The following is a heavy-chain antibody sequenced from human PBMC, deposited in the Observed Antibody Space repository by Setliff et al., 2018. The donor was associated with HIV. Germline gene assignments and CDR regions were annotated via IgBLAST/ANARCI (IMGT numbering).Heavy chain of an antibody. V-gene: IGHV3-23*01. CDR1: GFTFSNFA. CDR2: ITDSGSTT. J-gene: IGHJ6*03. D-gene: IGHD6-13*01. Sequence: PGGSLRLSCAASGFTFSNFAMSWVRLTPGKGLEWVSGITDSGSTTYYDDSVKGRFTISRDNSKNTLYLQMSTLRAEDTAVYYCAKTTPSSIRSPYYYYMDVWGKGTTVTVSS. CDR3: AKTTPSSIRSPYYYYMDV.